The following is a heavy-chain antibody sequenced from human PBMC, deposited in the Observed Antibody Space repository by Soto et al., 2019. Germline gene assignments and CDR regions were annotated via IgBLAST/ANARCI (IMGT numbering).Heavy chain of an antibody. D-gene: IGHD3-9*01. V-gene: IGHV1-3*01. CDR3: ARVHYDILTGYYRWFDP. CDR1: GYTFTSYA. J-gene: IGHJ5*02. Sequence: QVQLVQSGAEVKKPGASVKVSCKASGYTFTSYAMHWVRQAPGQRLDWMGWINAGNGNTKYSQKFEGRVTITRDTAASTAYMELSSLRSEDTAVYYCARVHYDILTGYYRWFDPWGQGTLVTVSS. CDR2: INAGNGNT.